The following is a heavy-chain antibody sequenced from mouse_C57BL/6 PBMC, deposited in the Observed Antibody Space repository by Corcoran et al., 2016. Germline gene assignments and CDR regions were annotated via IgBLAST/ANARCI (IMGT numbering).Heavy chain of an antibody. V-gene: IGHV9-3*01. CDR3: AKGFYYYERYFDY. CDR2: INTYSGVP. J-gene: IGHJ2*01. Sequence: IQLVQSGPELKKPGETVKISCKASGYTFTTYGMSWVKQAPGKGLKWMGWINTYSGVPTYADDFKGRFAFSLETSASTAYLQINNLKNEDTATYFCAKGFYYYERYFDYWGQGTTLTVSS. D-gene: IGHD1-1*01. CDR1: GYTFTTYG.